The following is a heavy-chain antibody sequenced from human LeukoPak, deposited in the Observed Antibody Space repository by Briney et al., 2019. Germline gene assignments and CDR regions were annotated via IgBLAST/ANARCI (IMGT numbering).Heavy chain of an antibody. CDR2: IIPIFGTA. V-gene: IGHV1-69*13. CDR1: GGTFSSYA. CDR3: ARDGNFIVVVPAATDYYYYYGMDV. Sequence: VASVKVSCTASGGTFSSYAISWVRQAPGQGLEWMGGIIPIFGTANYAQKFQGRVTITADESTSTAYMELSSLRSEDKAVYYCARDGNFIVVVPAATDYYYYYGMDVWGQGTTVTVSS. D-gene: IGHD2-2*01. J-gene: IGHJ6*02.